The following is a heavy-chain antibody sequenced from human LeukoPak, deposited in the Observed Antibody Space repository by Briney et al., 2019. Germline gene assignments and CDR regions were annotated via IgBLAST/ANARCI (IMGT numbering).Heavy chain of an antibody. J-gene: IGHJ4*02. CDR2: ISGSGGST. CDR1: GFTFSSYA. CDR3: AKDPSEYDFWSGFPLSC. D-gene: IGHD3-3*01. Sequence: PGGSLRLSCAASGFTFSSYAMSWVRQAPGKGLEWVSAISGSGGSTYYADSVKGRFTISRDNSKNTLYLQMNSLRAEDTAAYYCAKDPSEYDFWSGFPLSCWGQGTLVTVSS. V-gene: IGHV3-23*01.